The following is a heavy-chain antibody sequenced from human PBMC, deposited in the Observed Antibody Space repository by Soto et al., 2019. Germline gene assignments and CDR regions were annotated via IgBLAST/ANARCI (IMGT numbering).Heavy chain of an antibody. V-gene: IGHV1-18*01. Sequence: QVQLVQSGAEVKKPGASVKVSCKASGYTFTSYGISWVRQAPGQGLEWMGWISAYNGNTNYAQKLQGRLTMTTGTSTSRADMVLRSLISDDTAVYYCARFSVPAAIPSYYYYYMDVWGKGTTVTVSS. CDR1: GYTFTSYG. CDR3: ARFSVPAAIPSYYYYYMDV. D-gene: IGHD2-2*02. J-gene: IGHJ6*03. CDR2: ISAYNGNT.